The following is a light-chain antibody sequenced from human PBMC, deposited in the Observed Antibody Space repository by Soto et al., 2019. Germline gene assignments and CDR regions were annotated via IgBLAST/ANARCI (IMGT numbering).Light chain of an antibody. Sequence: DIQMTQSPSTLSASVGDRVTITCRASQSISSWLAWYQQKPGKAPKLLIYDASSLESGVPSRFSGSGSGTEFTLTISSLQPDEFATDYCQQYNSYSSTFGQGTKLEIK. CDR3: QQYNSYSST. V-gene: IGKV1-5*01. CDR1: QSISSW. CDR2: DAS. J-gene: IGKJ2*01.